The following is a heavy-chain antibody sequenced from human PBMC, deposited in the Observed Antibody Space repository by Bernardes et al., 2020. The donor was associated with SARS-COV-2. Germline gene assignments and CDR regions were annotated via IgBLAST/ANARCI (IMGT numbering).Heavy chain of an antibody. V-gene: IGHV3-43*02. CDR2: ISGDGGST. J-gene: IGHJ6*02. Sequence: GGSLRLSCAASGFTFDDYAMHWVRQAPGKGLEWVSLISGDGGSTYYADSVKGRFTISRDNSKNSLYLQMNSLRTEDTALYYCAKDIFIGSSWYYYYYGMDVWGQGTTVTVSS. CDR3: AKDIFIGSSWYYYYYGMDV. CDR1: GFTFDDYA. D-gene: IGHD6-13*01.